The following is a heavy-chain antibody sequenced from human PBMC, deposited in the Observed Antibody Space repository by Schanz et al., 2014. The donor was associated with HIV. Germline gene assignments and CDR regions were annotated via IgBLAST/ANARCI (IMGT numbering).Heavy chain of an antibody. CDR2: INPNSGGT. D-gene: IGHD6-19*01. CDR3: AIPSSGWSTFDY. V-gene: IGHV1-2*02. J-gene: IGHJ4*02. Sequence: QLQLVQSGAGVKKPGASVKVSCKASAYTFTDNYMHWVRQAPGQGLEWMGWINPNSGGTNFAQKFQGRVTLTRDTSITTAYMELTTLRSDDTALYYCAIPSSGWSTFDYWGQGTLVTVSS. CDR1: AYTFTDNY.